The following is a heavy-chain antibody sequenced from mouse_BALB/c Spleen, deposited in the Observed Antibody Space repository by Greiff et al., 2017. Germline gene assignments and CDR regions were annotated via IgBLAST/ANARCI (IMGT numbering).Heavy chain of an antibody. D-gene: IGHD2-14*01. CDR3: ASERIGDWYFDV. Sequence: ASGFDFSRYWMSWVRQAPGKGLEWIGEINPDSSTINYTPSLKDKFIISRDNAKNTLYLQMSKVRSEDTALYYCASERIGDWYFDVWGAGTTVTVSS. CDR2: INPDSSTI. V-gene: IGHV4-1*02. CDR1: GFDFSRYW. J-gene: IGHJ1*01.